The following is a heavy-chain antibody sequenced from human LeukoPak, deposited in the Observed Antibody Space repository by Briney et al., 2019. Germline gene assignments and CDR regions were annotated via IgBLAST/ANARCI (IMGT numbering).Heavy chain of an antibody. D-gene: IGHD5-18*01. CDR2: IYPGDSDT. V-gene: IGHV5-51*01. J-gene: IGHJ3*02. CDR3: ARQGGYSYGDDAFDI. Sequence: LGESLKISCKGSGYSFTSYWIGGVRQMPGKGLEGMGIIYPGDSDTRYSPSFQGQVTISADKSISTAYLQWSSMKASDPAMYYCARQGGYSYGDDAFDIWGQGTMVTVSS. CDR1: GYSFTSYW.